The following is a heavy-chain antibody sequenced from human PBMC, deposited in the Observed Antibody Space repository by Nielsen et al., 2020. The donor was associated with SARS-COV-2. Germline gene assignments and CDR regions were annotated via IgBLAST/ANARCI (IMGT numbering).Heavy chain of an antibody. CDR2: ISYDGSNK. V-gene: IGHV3-30*18. D-gene: IGHD6-13*01. CDR3: AKTAYSSSWYGITDDAFDI. J-gene: IGHJ3*02. CDR1: GFTFSSYG. Sequence: GESLKISCAASGFTFSSYGMHWVRQAPGKGLEWVAVISYDGSNKYYADSVKGRFTISRDNSKNTLYLQMNSLRAEDTAVHYCAKTAYSSSWYGITDDAFDIWGQGTMVTVSS.